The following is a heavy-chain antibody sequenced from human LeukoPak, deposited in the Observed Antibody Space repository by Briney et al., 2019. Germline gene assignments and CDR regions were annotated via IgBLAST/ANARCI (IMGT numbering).Heavy chain of an antibody. D-gene: IGHD6-19*01. J-gene: IGHJ4*02. CDR2: IYYSGST. Sequence: GSLRLSCAASGFTFRSYAMNWIRQPPGKGLEWIGYIYYSGSTNYNPSLKSRVTISVDTSKNQFSLKLSSVTAADTAVYYCARVNGQWLVVGWGQGTLVTVSS. CDR3: ARVNGQWLVVG. V-gene: IGHV4-59*01. CDR1: GFTFRSYA.